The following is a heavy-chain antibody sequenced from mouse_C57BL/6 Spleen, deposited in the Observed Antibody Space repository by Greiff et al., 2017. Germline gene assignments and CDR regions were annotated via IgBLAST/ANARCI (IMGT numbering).Heavy chain of an antibody. CDR3: AKETIVTTDYAMDY. CDR1: GFSLTSYG. D-gene: IGHD2-5*01. CDR2: IWSGGST. J-gene: IGHJ4*01. V-gene: IGHV2-5*01. Sequence: QVQLKESGPGLVQPSQSLSITCTVSGFSLTSYGVHWVRQSPGKGLEWLGVIWSGGSTDYNAAFMSRLSTTKDNSKSHVFFKMNSLQADDTAIYYCAKETIVTTDYAMDYWGQGTSVTVSS.